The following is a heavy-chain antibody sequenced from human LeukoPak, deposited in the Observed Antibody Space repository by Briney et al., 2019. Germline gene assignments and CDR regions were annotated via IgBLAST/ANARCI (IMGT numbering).Heavy chain of an antibody. CDR1: GFTFSDYY. D-gene: IGHD5-18*01. CDR2: ISAGGSIT. CDR3: AKLRYSYGSNFDY. Sequence: GGSLRLSCAVSGFTFSDYYMSWIRQAPGKGLEWVSAISAGGSITYYADSVKGRFTISRDNSKNTLYLQMSTLRAEDTALYYCAKLRYSYGSNFDYWGQGTLVTVSS. J-gene: IGHJ4*02. V-gene: IGHV3-23*01.